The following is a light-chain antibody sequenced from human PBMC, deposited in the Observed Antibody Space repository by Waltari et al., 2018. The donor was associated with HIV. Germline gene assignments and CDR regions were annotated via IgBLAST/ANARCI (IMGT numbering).Light chain of an antibody. CDR2: EDN. CDR1: HWGETY. CDR3: QAWDSGTVV. V-gene: IGLV3-1*01. J-gene: IGLJ2*01. Sequence: SYELAQPPSVSVSLGQTASISCPGGHWGETYVSWYSQRPGQSPVLVICEDNKRPSGIPERFSGSNSGDTGTLTISGTQAVDEADYYCQAWDSGTVVFGGGTKLTVL.